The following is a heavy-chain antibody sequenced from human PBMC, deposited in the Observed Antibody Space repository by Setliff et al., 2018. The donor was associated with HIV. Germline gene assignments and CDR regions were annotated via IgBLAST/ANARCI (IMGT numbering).Heavy chain of an antibody. CDR2: IYYTGST. V-gene: IGHV4-39*01. J-gene: IGHJ6*03. Sequence: PSETLSLTCTVSGASISSSSHHWAWIRQPPGKGLEYIGNIYYTGSTHHNPSLESRVATSVDPSKNQFSLKQSSVTAADTAVYYCARIVRWELVATSTFCYYYMDVWGKGTTVTVSS. CDR3: ARIVRWELVATSTFCYYYMDV. CDR1: GASISSSSHH. D-gene: IGHD1-26*01.